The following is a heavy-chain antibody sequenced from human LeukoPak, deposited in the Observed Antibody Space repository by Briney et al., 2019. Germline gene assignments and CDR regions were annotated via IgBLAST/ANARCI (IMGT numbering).Heavy chain of an antibody. D-gene: IGHD3-9*01. V-gene: IGHV3-73*01. CDR1: GFTFSGSA. J-gene: IGHJ5*02. CDR3: TRVHELRYFDWFPGVNWFDP. Sequence: PGGSLKLSCAASGFTFSGSAMHWVRQASGKGLEWVGRIRSKANSYATAYAASVKGRFTISRDDSKNTAYLQMNSLKTEDTAVYYCTRVHELRYFDWFPGVNWFDPWGQGTLVTVSS. CDR2: IRSKANSYAT.